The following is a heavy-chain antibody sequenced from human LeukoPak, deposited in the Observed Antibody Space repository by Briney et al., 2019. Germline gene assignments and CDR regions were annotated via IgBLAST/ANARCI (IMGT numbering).Heavy chain of an antibody. Sequence: SETLSLTCTVSGGSINNSPYYWGWIRQPPGKGLEWIGCIYYGGTTYYNPSLKSRVTISVDTSKNQFSLKLSSVTAADTAVYFCARVGGLAVAGTSNWFGPWGQGTLVIVSS. D-gene: IGHD6-19*01. CDR1: GGSINNSPYY. CDR3: ARVGGLAVAGTSNWFGP. CDR2: IYYGGTT. V-gene: IGHV4-39*07. J-gene: IGHJ5*02.